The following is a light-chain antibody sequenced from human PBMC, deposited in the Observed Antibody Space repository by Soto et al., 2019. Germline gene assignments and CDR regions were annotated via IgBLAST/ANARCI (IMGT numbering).Light chain of an antibody. CDR2: HVS. CDR3: SSYTIGSTVGL. CDR1: SSDVGGYEF. Sequence: QSVLTQPASVSGSPGQSITISCTGTSSDVGGYEFVSWYQQHPGKAPKLMIYHVSNRPSGVSNRFAGYKSGNTASLTISGLQAEYEDDYYCSSYTIGSTVGLFGRGTKLTVL. J-gene: IGLJ2*01. V-gene: IGLV2-14*03.